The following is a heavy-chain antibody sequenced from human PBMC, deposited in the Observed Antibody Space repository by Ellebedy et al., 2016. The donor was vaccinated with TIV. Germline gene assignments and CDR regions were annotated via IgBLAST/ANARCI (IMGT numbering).Heavy chain of an antibody. CDR3: ARVISKFEYYEILTGYYWFDP. CDR2: VNHSGNI. Sequence: SETLSLTCAVYGGSFSVYYWSWIRQFPGEGLEWIGEVNHSGNINYNPSLKSRVTISVDTSKNQFSLNLTSVTAADTALYYCARVISKFEYYEILTGYYWFDPWGQGTLVTVST. J-gene: IGHJ5*01. V-gene: IGHV4-34*01. D-gene: IGHD3-9*01. CDR1: GGSFSVYY.